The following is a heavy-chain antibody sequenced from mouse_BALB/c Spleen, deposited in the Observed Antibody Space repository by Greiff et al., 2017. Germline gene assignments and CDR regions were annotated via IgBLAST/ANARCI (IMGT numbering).Heavy chain of an antibody. CDR2: INPSTGYT. D-gene: IGHD2-14*01. J-gene: IGHJ3*01. Sequence: VQLQQSGAELAKPGASVKMSCKASGYTFTSYWMHWVKQRPGQGLEWIGYINPSTGYTEYNQKFKDKATLTADKSSSTAYMQLSSLTSEDSAVYYCARSEYDVGAAWFAYWGQGTLVTVSA. CDR1: GYTFTSYW. CDR3: ARSEYDVGAAWFAY. V-gene: IGHV1-7*01.